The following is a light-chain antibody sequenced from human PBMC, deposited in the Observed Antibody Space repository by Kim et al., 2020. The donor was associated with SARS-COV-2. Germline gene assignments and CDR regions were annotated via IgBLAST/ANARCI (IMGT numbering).Light chain of an antibody. Sequence: EIVLTQSPGTLSLSPGDRATLSCRASQSVSSSYLAWYQQQPGQAPRLLIYGASSRATGIPDRFSGSGSGTDFTLTISRLEPEDFAVYYCQQYGSSYTFGQGTKLEI. V-gene: IGKV3-20*01. J-gene: IGKJ2*01. CDR1: QSVSSSY. CDR2: GAS. CDR3: QQYGSSYT.